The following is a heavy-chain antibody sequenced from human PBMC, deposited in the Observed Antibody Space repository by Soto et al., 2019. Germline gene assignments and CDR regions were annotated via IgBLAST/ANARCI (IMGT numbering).Heavy chain of an antibody. J-gene: IGHJ6*02. V-gene: IGHV4-59*01. CDR2: IYYSGST. Sequence: XETLSLHWPISGCPISSYYLSLILQPPGKGLEWIGYIYYSGSTNYNPSLKSRVTISVDTSKNQFSLKLSSVTAADTAVYYCARYQEYSNPYYYYGMDVWGQGTTVTVSS. CDR1: GCPISSYY. D-gene: IGHD6-6*01. CDR3: ARYQEYSNPYYYYGMDV.